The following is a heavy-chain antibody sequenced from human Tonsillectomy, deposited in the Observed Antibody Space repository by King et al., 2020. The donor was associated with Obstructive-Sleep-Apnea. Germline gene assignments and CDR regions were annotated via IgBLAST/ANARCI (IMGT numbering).Heavy chain of an antibody. CDR3: AKVRAAAGISYYYAMDV. J-gene: IGHJ6*02. CDR2: ISDDGSNK. D-gene: IGHD6-13*01. Sequence: VQLVESGGGVVQPGKSLRLSCAASRFTFSSYGMHWVRQAPGKGLEWVAVISDDGSNKNYADSVKGRFTISRDNAKNTLYLQMNILRAEDTAVYYCAKVRAAAGISYYYAMDVWGQGTTVTVSS. V-gene: IGHV3-30*18. CDR1: RFTFSSYG.